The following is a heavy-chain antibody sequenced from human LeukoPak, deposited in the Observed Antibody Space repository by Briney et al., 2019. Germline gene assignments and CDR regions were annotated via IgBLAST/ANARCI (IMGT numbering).Heavy chain of an antibody. D-gene: IGHD6-19*01. J-gene: IGHJ4*02. V-gene: IGHV3-53*01. CDR2: IYSGGTT. CDR1: GFTVSSNY. CDR3: ANEQQWAPET. Sequence: GGSLRLSCAASGFTVSSNYMSWVRQAPGKGLEWVSVIYSGGTTYYADSVKGRFTISRDNSRNTLYLQMNSLRAEDTAVYYCANEQQWAPETWGQGTLVTVSS.